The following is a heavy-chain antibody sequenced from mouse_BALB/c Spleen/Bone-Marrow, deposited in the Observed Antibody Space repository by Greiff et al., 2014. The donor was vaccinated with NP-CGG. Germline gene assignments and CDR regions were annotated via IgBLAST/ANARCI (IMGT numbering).Heavy chain of an antibody. J-gene: IGHJ4*01. Sequence: EVQLQQSGAELVKPGASVKLSCTASGFNIKDTYMHWVKQRPEQGLEWIGRIDPANGNTKYDPKFQGKAAITADTSSNTAYLQLSSLTSEDTAVYYCAIYYGNYYAMDYWGQGTSVTVSS. D-gene: IGHD2-1*01. CDR1: GFNIKDTY. V-gene: IGHV14-3*02. CDR2: IDPANGNT. CDR3: AIYYGNYYAMDY.